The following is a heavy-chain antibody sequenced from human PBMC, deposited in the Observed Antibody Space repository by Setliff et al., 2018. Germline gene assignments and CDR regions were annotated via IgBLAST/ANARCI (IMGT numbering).Heavy chain of an antibody. J-gene: IGHJ3*01. D-gene: IGHD6-6*01. CDR3: ARLPPLVQNNGASNHAFDV. V-gene: IGHV2-70*04. CDR2: LDWDDDK. CDR1: GLSLSTTEPH. Sequence: ESGPTLVNPTPTLTLTCTFSGLSLSTTEPHVSWIRQPPGKAPEWLARLDWDDDKFYNTSLRSRLTLSKDTSKNQVILTMTNMDPADTATYYCARLPPLVQNNGASNHAFDVWGPGAVVTVSS.